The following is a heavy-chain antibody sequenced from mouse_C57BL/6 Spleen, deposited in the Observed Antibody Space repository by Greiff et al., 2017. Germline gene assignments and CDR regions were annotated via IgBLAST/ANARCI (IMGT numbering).Heavy chain of an antibody. CDR3: TRRFYGSRGFDY. Sequence: EVQGVESGGGLVQPGGSMKLSCAASGFTFSDAWMDWVRQSPEKGLEWVAEIRNKANNHATYYAESVKGRFTISRDDSKSSVYLQMNSLRAEDTGIYYCTRRFYGSRGFDYWGQGTTLTVSS. J-gene: IGHJ2*01. CDR1: GFTFSDAW. V-gene: IGHV6-6*01. CDR2: IRNKANNHAT. D-gene: IGHD1-1*01.